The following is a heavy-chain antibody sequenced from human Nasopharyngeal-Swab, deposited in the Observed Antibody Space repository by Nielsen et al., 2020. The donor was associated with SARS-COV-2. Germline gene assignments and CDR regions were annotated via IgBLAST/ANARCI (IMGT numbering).Heavy chain of an antibody. CDR3: ARDVGGRDNY. J-gene: IGHJ4*02. Sequence: GGSLRFSCAASGFSFRTYWMHWVRQSPGKGLLWVSRIDTDGAITNYADSVKGRFTISRDNAKNTLYLQMNSLRADDTAVYYCARDVGGRDNYWGQGALVTVSS. V-gene: IGHV3-74*01. CDR2: IDTDGAIT. CDR1: GFSFRTYW. D-gene: IGHD2-15*01.